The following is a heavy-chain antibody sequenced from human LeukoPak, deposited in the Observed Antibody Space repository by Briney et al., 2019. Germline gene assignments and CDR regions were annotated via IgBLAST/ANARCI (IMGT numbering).Heavy chain of an antibody. D-gene: IGHD2-2*01. CDR3: ARGLPHCSSTSCYDYFDY. Sequence: TGGSLRLSCAASGFTFSSYSMNWVRQAPGKGLEWVSSISSSSSYIYYADSVKGRFTISRDNAKNSLYLQMNSLRAEDTAVYYCARGLPHCSSTSCYDYFDYWGQGTLVTASS. V-gene: IGHV3-21*01. CDR2: ISSSSSYI. CDR1: GFTFSSYS. J-gene: IGHJ4*02.